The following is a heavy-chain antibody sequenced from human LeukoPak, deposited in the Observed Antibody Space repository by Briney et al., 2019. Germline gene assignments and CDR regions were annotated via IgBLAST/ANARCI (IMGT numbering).Heavy chain of an antibody. D-gene: IGHD3-10*01. J-gene: IGHJ1*01. CDR1: GYSFPDYW. V-gene: IGHV5-51*01. Sequence: GESLKISCKGSGYSFPDYWIGWVRQMPGKGLEWMGIILPGDSDTRYSPSFQGQVTISADKSINTAYVQWSSLKASDTAMYYCATYAGTSSKYFQHWGQGTLVTVSS. CDR2: ILPGDSDT. CDR3: ATYAGTSSKYFQH.